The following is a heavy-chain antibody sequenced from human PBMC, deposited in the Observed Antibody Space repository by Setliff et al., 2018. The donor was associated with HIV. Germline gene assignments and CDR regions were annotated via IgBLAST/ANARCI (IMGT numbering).Heavy chain of an antibody. CDR1: GFSFGSYG. D-gene: IGHD6-19*01. CDR3: ASDPPRSGWTLDY. J-gene: IGHJ4*02. Sequence: GGSLRLSCAESGFSFGSYGLHWVRQAPGKGLEWLTFIRYDGTNEYYADSEKGRFSITRDKTKNTVSLQMNGLRAEDTAVYYCASDPPRSGWTLDYWGQGTPVTVS. CDR2: IRYDGTNE. V-gene: IGHV3-30*02.